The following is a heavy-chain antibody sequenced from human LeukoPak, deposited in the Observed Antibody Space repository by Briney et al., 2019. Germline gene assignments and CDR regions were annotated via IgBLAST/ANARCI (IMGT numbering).Heavy chain of an antibody. CDR3: ASGDSDYDVNPRPLHY. CDR2: IIPNGGAT. D-gene: IGHD5-12*01. J-gene: IGHJ4*02. Sequence: ASVKVSCKTSGYTFTDYYIHWVRQAPERGLEWRGWIIPNGGATNYAQKFQGRVTMTRDTSISTAYLEVYTLTSDDTAIYYCASGDSDYDVNPRPLHYWGQGTLVTVSS. V-gene: IGHV1-2*02. CDR1: GYTFTDYY.